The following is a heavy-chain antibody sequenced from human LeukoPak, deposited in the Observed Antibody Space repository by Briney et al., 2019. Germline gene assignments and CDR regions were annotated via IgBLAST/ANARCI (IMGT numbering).Heavy chain of an antibody. D-gene: IGHD2-2*01. CDR2: IIPIFGTA. CDR3: AREVPAAAGAFDI. CDR1: GGTFSSYA. Sequence: GASVKVSCKASGGTFSSYAISWVRQAPGQGLEWMGGIIPIFGTANYAQKFQGRVTITADKSTSTAYMELSSLRSEDTAVYYRAREVPAAAGAFDIWGQGTMVTVSS. V-gene: IGHV1-69*06. J-gene: IGHJ3*02.